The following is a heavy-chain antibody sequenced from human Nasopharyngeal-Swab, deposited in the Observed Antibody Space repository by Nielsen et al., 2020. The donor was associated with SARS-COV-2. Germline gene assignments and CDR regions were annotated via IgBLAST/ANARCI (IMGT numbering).Heavy chain of an antibody. CDR2: ISYEGSKK. V-gene: IGHV3-30*18. D-gene: IGHD3-9*01. CDR1: GFSFNNYG. CDR3: AKKWSPFILTWGMDV. Sequence: GESLKISCAASGFSFNNYGLHWVRQAPGKGLEWVAVISYEGSKKYYVDSVEGRFTISKDNSKNMVYLQMNSLRTEDTAVYYCAKKWSPFILTWGMDVWGQGTTVTVAS. J-gene: IGHJ6*02.